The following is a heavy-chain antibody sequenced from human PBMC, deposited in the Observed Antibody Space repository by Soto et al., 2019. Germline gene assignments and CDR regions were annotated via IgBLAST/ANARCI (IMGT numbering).Heavy chain of an antibody. V-gene: IGHV1-69*02. Sequence: QVQLVQSGAEVKKPGSSVKVSCKASGGIFNRYSVSWVRQAPGQGLEWMGGIIPLFGITNYAQKFQGRVMITADKSTNTAYMEVNGLRSEDTALYYCATFYGGDCTTTTCYGDFDYWGQGTLVTVTS. D-gene: IGHD2-2*01. CDR3: ATFYGGDCTTTTCYGDFDY. CDR1: GGIFNRYS. CDR2: IIPLFGIT. J-gene: IGHJ4*02.